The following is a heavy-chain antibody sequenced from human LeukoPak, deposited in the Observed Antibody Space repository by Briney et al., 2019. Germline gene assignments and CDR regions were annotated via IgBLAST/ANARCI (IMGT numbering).Heavy chain of an antibody. CDR2: ISSSSSYI. D-gene: IGHD4-17*01. Sequence: PGGSLRLSCAASGFTFSSYSVNWVRQAPGKGLEWVSSISSSSSYIYYADSVKGRFTISRDNAKNSLYLQMNSLRAEDTAVYYCARVIGDYLGAFDIWGQGTMVTVSS. J-gene: IGHJ3*02. CDR3: ARVIGDYLGAFDI. V-gene: IGHV3-21*01. CDR1: GFTFSSYS.